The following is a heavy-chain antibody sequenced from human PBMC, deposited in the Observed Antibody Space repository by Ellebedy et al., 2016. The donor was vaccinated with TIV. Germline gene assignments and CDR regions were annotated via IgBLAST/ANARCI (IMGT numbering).Heavy chain of an antibody. CDR2: ISYDGSKE. Sequence: GESLKISCGASGFTFASYAINWVRQAPGKGLEWVAVISYDGSKEYFADSVKGRFTMSRDKSKNAVYLQINSLRADDTAVYYCARDHCSAGSCLTGIDPLDLWGQGTMVTVSS. V-gene: IGHV3-30*03. J-gene: IGHJ3*01. D-gene: IGHD2-15*01. CDR1: GFTFASYA. CDR3: ARDHCSAGSCLTGIDPLDL.